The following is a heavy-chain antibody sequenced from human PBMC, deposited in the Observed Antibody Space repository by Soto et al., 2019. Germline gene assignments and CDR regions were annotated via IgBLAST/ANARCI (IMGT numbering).Heavy chain of an antibody. Sequence: GGSLRLSCAASGFTFSSYAMHWVRQAPGKGLEWVAVISYDGSNKYYADSVKGRFTISRDNSKNTLYLQMNSLRAEDTAVYYCARVRYSYGSVYYYYGMDVWGQGTTVTVSS. CDR3: ARVRYSYGSVYYYYGMDV. CDR1: GFTFSSYA. D-gene: IGHD5-18*01. CDR2: ISYDGSNK. V-gene: IGHV3-30-3*01. J-gene: IGHJ6*02.